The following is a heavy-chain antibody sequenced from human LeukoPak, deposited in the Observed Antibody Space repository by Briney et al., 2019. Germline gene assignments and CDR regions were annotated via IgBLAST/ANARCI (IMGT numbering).Heavy chain of an antibody. V-gene: IGHV1-2*02. D-gene: IGHD2-15*01. J-gene: IGHJ4*02. CDR1: GYAFIYYY. Sequence: ASVKVSCKASGYAFIYYYMHWVRQAPGQGLEWMGWLNPNRGATNFAQKFQGRVTMTRDTSISTTYMELSRLGSDDTAVYYCARDLGFCSGGSCGSMTTVTSYDYWGQGTLVIVSS. CDR3: ARDLGFCSGGSCGSMTTVTSYDY. CDR2: LNPNRGAT.